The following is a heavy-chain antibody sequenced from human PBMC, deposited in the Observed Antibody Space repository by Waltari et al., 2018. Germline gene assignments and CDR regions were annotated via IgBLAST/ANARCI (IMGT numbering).Heavy chain of an antibody. V-gene: IGHV3-48*01. D-gene: IGHD3-16*01. Sequence: EVQLVESGGGLIQPGGSLLLSCALSCLTFSISSMTWVRQAPEKELGWSSYISSTSSSMYYADFVKGRFIISRDNAKKSVDLQMNRLRVDDSAVDYCASGQDGTSFVLSFWGQGTKVTVSS. CDR1: CLTFSISS. J-gene: IGHJ3*01. CDR2: ISSTSSSM. CDR3: ASGQDGTSFVLSF.